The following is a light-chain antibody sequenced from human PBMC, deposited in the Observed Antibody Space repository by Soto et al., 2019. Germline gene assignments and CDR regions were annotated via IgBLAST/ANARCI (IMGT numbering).Light chain of an antibody. Sequence: QAVVTQPPSVSGAPGQRVTISCTGSSSNIGAGYDVHWYQQLPGTAPKLLIYGNSNRPSGVPDRFSGSKSGTSASRAITGLQAEDEADYYCQSYDSSLSAPYVFGTATKLTVL. J-gene: IGLJ1*01. V-gene: IGLV1-40*01. CDR1: SSNIGAGYD. CDR2: GNS. CDR3: QSYDSSLSAPYV.